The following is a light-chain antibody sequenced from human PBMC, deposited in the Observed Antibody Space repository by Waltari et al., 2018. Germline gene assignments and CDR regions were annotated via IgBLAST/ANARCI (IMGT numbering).Light chain of an antibody. CDR2: DVT. V-gene: IGLV2-18*02. J-gene: IGLJ3*02. CDR3: ASYTSTFTWV. CDR1: SSDIGIYNH. Sequence: QSALTQPRPVSGSPGESVTITCNGPSSDIGIYNHVSWFQQPPGTAPKLLIYDVTYRPSGVPDRFSGSKSGNTASLTISGLQTEDESDYYCASYTSTFTWVFGGGTKLTVL.